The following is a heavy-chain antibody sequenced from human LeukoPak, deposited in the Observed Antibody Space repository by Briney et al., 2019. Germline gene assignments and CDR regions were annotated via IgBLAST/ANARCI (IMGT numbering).Heavy chain of an antibody. CDR2: ISYDGSDK. D-gene: IGHD3-10*01. Sequence: GRSLRLSCVASGFTFSSYGMHWVRQAPGKGPEWVTTISYDGSDKYYADSVKGRFTISRDNAKNTVYLQMNSLRAEDTAVYYCAKEKQWKLYFFDHWGQGALVTVSS. CDR3: AKEKQWKLYFFDH. V-gene: IGHV3-30*18. CDR1: GFTFSSYG. J-gene: IGHJ4*02.